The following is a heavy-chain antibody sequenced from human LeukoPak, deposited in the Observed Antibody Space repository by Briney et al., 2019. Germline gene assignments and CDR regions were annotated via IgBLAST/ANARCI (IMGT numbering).Heavy chain of an antibody. CDR3: AIRGGYYGSGSYYNEWAP. D-gene: IGHD3-10*01. CDR2: INPSGGST. J-gene: IGHJ4*02. Sequence: GASVKVSCKASGYTFTSYYMHWVRQAPGQGLEWMGIINPSGGSTSYAQKFQGRVTMTRDTSISTAYMELSRLRSDDTAVYYCAIRGGYYGSGSYYNEWAPWGQGTLVTVSS. V-gene: IGHV1-46*01. CDR1: GYTFTSYY.